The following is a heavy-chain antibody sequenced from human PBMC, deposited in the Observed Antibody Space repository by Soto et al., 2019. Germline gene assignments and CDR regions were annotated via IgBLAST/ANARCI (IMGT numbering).Heavy chain of an antibody. V-gene: IGHV4-59*08. D-gene: IGHD3-16*02. CDR2: IYYSGST. Sequence: PSETLSLTCTVSGGSISSYYWSWIRQPPGKGLEWIGYIYYSGSTNYNPSLKSRVTISVDTSKNQFSLKLSSVTAADTAVYYCARGHWGSYRYYDYWGQGTLVTVSS. CDR3: ARGHWGSYRYYDY. CDR1: GGSISSYY. J-gene: IGHJ4*02.